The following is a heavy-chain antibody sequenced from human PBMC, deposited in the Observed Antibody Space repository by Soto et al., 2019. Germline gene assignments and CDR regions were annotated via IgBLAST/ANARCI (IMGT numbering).Heavy chain of an antibody. D-gene: IGHD3-22*01. CDR2: IYYSGST. J-gene: IGHJ4*02. CDR1: GGSISSGDYY. CDR3: ASPLLMIAENEQEVYDY. V-gene: IGHV4-30-4*01. Sequence: PSETLSLTCTVSGGSISSGDYYWSWIRQPPGKGLEWIGYIYYSGSTYYNPSLKSRVTISVDTSKNQFSLKLSSVTAADTAVYYCASPLLMIAENEQEVYDYWGQRTLVIVSS.